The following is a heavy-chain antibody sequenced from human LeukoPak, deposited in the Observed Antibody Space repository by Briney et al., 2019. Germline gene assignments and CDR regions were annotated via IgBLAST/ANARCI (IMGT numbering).Heavy chain of an antibody. V-gene: IGHV1-3*02. CDR1: GYTFTSYA. Sequence: ASVKVSCKASGYTFTSYALHWVRQAPGQSLEWMGWSSAGNGNTKYSQEFQGRVTITRDASASTAYMELSSLRSDDAAVYYCTRGPRQWGYEYWGQGTLVTVSS. CDR3: TRGPRQWGYEY. J-gene: IGHJ4*02. D-gene: IGHD6-19*01. CDR2: SSAGNGNT.